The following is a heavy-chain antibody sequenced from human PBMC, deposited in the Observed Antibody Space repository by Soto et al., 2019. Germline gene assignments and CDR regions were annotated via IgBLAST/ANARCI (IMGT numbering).Heavy chain of an antibody. V-gene: IGHV1-69*08. D-gene: IGHD5-12*01. CDR1: GGTFSSYT. CDR2: IIPILGIA. Sequence: QVQLVQSGAEVKKPGSSVKVSCKASGGTFSSYTISWVRQAPGQGLEWMGRIIPILGIANYAQKFQGRVTITADKSTSTAYMELSSLRSEDTAVYYCARDRGVYAYFDYWGQGTLVTVSS. J-gene: IGHJ4*02. CDR3: ARDRGVYAYFDY.